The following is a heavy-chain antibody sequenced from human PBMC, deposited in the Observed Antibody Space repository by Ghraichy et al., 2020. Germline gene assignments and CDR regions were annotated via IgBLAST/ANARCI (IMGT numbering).Heavy chain of an antibody. J-gene: IGHJ4*02. CDR2: ITINGGYT. V-gene: IGHV3-64D*06. D-gene: IGHD1-26*01. CDR3: VKEFDGSPRNYFDY. Sequence: GGSLRLSCSASGFTFSSYSMHWVRQAPGKGLEYVSGITINGGYTYYADSVRGRFTISRDDSKNTLYLQMNSLRAEDTAVYYCVKEFDGSPRNYFDYWGQGTLVTVSS. CDR1: GFTFSSYS.